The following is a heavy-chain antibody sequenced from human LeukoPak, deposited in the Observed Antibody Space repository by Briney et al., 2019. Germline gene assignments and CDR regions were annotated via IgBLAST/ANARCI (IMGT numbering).Heavy chain of an antibody. CDR3: ARDLIVVVNPKPEYFQH. J-gene: IGHJ1*01. CDR2: INPNSGGT. D-gene: IGHD3-22*01. CDR1: GYSFTAYY. Sequence: GASVTVSCKASGYSFTAYYIHWVRQAPGQGLEWMGWINPNSGGTNYAQKFQGKVTMTRDTSISTVYMELSRVRSDDTAVYYCARDLIVVVNPKPEYFQHWGQGTLVTVSS. V-gene: IGHV1-2*02.